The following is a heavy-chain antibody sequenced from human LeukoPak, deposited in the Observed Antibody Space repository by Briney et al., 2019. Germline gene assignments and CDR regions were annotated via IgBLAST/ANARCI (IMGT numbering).Heavy chain of an antibody. CDR1: GYTFTSYD. J-gene: IGHJ4*02. D-gene: IGHD2-15*01. CDR3: ARGAPGSYCSGGSCPYFDY. Sequence: ASVKVSCKASGYTFTSYDINWVRQATGQGLEWMGWMDPNSGNTGYAQKFQGRVTMTRNTSISTAYMELSSLGSEDTAVYYCARGAPGSYCSGGSCPYFDYWGQGTLVAVSS. V-gene: IGHV1-8*01. CDR2: MDPNSGNT.